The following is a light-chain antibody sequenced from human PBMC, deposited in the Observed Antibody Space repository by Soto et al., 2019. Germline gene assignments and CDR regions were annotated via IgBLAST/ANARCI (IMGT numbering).Light chain of an antibody. J-gene: IGLJ2*01. V-gene: IGLV1-40*01. Sequence: QSVLTQPPSVSGAPGQRVTISCTGSSSNIGAGYDVHWYQQLPGTAPKLLIYDNNNRPSGVPDRFSGSKSGTSASLAITGLQAEDEADFYCQYYDSSLSTVVFGGGTKLTVL. CDR1: SSNIGAGYD. CDR3: QYYDSSLSTVV. CDR2: DNN.